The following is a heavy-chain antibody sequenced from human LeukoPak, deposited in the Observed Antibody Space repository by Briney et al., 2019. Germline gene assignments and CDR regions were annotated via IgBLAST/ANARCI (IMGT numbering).Heavy chain of an antibody. Sequence: EASQTLSLTCTVSGGSISSSSYSWGWIRQPPGKGLEWIGSIYYSGSTYYNPSLKSRVTISVDTSKNQFSLKLSSVTAADTAVYYCARQNLGENWFDPWGQGTLVTVSS. CDR3: ARQNLGENWFDP. V-gene: IGHV4-39*01. J-gene: IGHJ5*02. D-gene: IGHD2-21*01. CDR2: IYYSGST. CDR1: GGSISSSSYS.